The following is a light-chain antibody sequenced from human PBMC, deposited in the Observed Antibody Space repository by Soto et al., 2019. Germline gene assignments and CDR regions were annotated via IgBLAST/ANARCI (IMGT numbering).Light chain of an antibody. CDR2: NNN. CDR1: RSNIGSNT. Sequence: QSVLTQPPSASGTPGQRVTISCSGSRSNIGSNTVNWYQQLSGTAPKLLIYNNNQRPSGVPDRFSGSKSGTSASLAISGLQSEDEADYYCAAWDDSLKGVFGTGTKLTVL. CDR3: AAWDDSLKGV. J-gene: IGLJ1*01. V-gene: IGLV1-44*01.